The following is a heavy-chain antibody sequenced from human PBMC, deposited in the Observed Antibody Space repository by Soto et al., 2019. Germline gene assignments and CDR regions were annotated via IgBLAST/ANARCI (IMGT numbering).Heavy chain of an antibody. CDR2: ISGYNGDT. CDR3: AKNGQPPYYYYGLDV. V-gene: IGHV1-18*01. CDR1: GYTFTRYG. Sequence: ASVKVSCKASGYTFTRYGISWVRQAPGQGLEWMGWISGYNGDTNYAQKFQGRDSMTIDTSTTTAYIDFSSLTSDDTAVYYCAKNGQPPYYYYGLDVWG. D-gene: IGHD2-8*01. J-gene: IGHJ6*02.